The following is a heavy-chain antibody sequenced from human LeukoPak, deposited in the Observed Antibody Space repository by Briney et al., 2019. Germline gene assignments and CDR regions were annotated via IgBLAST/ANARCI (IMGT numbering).Heavy chain of an antibody. J-gene: IGHJ3*02. V-gene: IGHV3-33*01. CDR2: IWYDGSNK. Sequence: GGSLRLSCAASGFTFSSYGMHWVRQAPGKGLEWVAVIWYDGSNKYYADSVKGRFTISRDNSKNTLYLQMNSLRAEDTAVYYCARDRNDYIDAFDIWGQGTMVTVSS. CDR1: GFTFSSYG. CDR3: ARDRNDYIDAFDI. D-gene: IGHD4-4*01.